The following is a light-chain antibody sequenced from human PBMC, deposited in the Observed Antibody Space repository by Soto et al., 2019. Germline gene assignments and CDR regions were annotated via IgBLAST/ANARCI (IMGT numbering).Light chain of an antibody. CDR2: GNS. CDR3: QSYDSSLSARYV. Sequence: QSVLTQPPSVPGAPGQRVTISCTGSSSNIGAGYDVHWYQQLPGTAPKLLIYGNSNRPSGVPDRFSGSKSGTSASLAITGLQAEDEADYYCQSYDSSLSARYVFGTGTKVTV. CDR1: SSNIGAGYD. J-gene: IGLJ1*01. V-gene: IGLV1-40*01.